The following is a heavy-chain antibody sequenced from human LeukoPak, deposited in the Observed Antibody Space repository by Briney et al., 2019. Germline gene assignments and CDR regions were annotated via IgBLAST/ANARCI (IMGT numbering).Heavy chain of an antibody. CDR1: GYTFTGYY. J-gene: IGHJ4*02. CDR2: INPNSGGT. CDR3: ARSGRGIAAAAFDY. D-gene: IGHD6-13*01. V-gene: IGHV1-2*04. Sequence: ASVKVSCKASGYTFTGYYMHWARQAPGQGLEWMGWINPNSGGTNYAQKFQGWVTMTRDTSISTAYMELSRLRSDDTAVYYCARSGRGIAAAAFDYWGQGTLVTVSS.